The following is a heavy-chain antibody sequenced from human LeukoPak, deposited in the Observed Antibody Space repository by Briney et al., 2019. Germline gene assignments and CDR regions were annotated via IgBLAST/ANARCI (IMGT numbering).Heavy chain of an antibody. V-gene: IGHV3-30*02. CDR1: GFTFSSYG. J-gene: IGHJ4*02. D-gene: IGHD3-22*01. CDR3: AKADRRWATYYYDTSGYYYDY. Sequence: GGSLRLSCAASGFTFSSYGMSWVRQAPGKGLEWVAFIRYDGRNKYYADSVKGRFTISRDNSKNTLYLQMNGLRAEDSAVYFCAKADRRWATYYYDTSGYYYDYWGQGTLVTVSS. CDR2: IRYDGRNK.